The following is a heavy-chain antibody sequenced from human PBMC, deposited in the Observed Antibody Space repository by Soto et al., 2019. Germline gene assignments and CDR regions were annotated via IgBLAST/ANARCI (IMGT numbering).Heavy chain of an antibody. V-gene: IGHV3-11*05. Sequence: QVQLVESGGGLVKPGGSLRLSCAASGFTFSDHFMNWIRQSPGKGLEWVSYISGSSSDTNYADSVKGRFTISRDNAKNSLYLEMNSRRDEDTAVYYCARLARLADYWGQGTLVTVSS. J-gene: IGHJ4*02. CDR2: ISGSSSDT. CDR1: GFTFSDHF. D-gene: IGHD5-12*01. CDR3: ARLARLADY.